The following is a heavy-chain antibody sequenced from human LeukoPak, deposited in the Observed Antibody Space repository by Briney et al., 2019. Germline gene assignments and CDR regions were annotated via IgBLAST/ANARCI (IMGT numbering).Heavy chain of an antibody. CDR3: AKDNYYGSGTITYFDY. CDR1: GFTSSSYG. D-gene: IGHD3-10*01. Sequence: GGSLRLSCAASGFTSSSYGMHWVRQAPGKGLEWVAVISYDGSNKYYADSVKGRFTISRDNSKNTLYLQMNSLRAEDTAVYYCAKDNYYGSGTITYFDYWGQGTLVTVSS. CDR2: ISYDGSNK. J-gene: IGHJ4*02. V-gene: IGHV3-30*18.